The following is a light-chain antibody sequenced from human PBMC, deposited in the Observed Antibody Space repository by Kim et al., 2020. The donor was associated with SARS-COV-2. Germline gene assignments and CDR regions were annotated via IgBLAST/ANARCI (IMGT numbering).Light chain of an antibody. V-gene: IGKV1-39*01. Sequence: ATLGDRVTITCIAIQAIGSQLYWYQQNSGKAAKHLIYATASLESVVPTKFSGSGSGKDFTLTISSLHPDDWASYYCQQRYTTTIAFGGRTKVDIK. CDR2: ATA. J-gene: IGKJ4*01. CDR1: QAIGSQ. CDR3: QQRYTTTIA.